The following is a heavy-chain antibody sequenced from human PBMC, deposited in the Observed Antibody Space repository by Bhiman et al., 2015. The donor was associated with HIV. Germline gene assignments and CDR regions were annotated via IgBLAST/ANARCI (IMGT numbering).Heavy chain of an antibody. CDR3: AKDYGGSHWFDY. D-gene: IGHD4-23*01. Sequence: EVQLVESGGGLVQPGGSLRLSCAASGFTFRNYDMHWVRQTTGGGLEWVSGIGWDSDSRGYVDSVKGRFFISRDNARNVLYLQMNSLRPDDTALYYCAKDYGGSHWFDYWGRGTLVTVSS. V-gene: IGHV3-9*01. CDR1: GFTFRNYD. CDR2: IGWDSDSR. J-gene: IGHJ4*02.